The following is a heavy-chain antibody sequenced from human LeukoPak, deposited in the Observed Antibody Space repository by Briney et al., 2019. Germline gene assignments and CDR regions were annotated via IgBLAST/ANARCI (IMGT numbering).Heavy chain of an antibody. CDR2: MNPNSGNT. D-gene: IGHD6-13*01. V-gene: IGHV1-8*01. J-gene: IGHJ4*02. CDR3: ARGEAAAVTSFDS. Sequence: ASVKVSCKASGYTFSSYDINWVRQAPGQGLEWMGWMNPNSGNTGYAQKFQGRVTITADKSTTTAYMELRSLRSEDTAIYYCARGEAAAVTSFDSWGQGTQVTVSS. CDR1: GYTFSSYD.